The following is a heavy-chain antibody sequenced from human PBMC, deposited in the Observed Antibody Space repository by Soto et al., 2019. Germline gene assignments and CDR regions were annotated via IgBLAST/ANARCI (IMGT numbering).Heavy chain of an antibody. CDR1: GFSFISYS. CDR3: AKGRSYYYYYGVDV. J-gene: IGHJ6*02. V-gene: IGHV3-48*01. Sequence: GGSLRLSCAASGFSFISYSMNWVRQAPGKGLEWVSYISDTSRTIYYADSVRGRFTISRDNAKKSLYLQIDSLRAEDTAVYYCAKGRSYYYYYGVDVWGQGTTVTVSS. CDR2: ISDTSRTI.